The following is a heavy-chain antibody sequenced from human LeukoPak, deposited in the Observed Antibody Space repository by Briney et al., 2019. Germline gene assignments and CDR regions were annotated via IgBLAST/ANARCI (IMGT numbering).Heavy chain of an antibody. CDR3: ARASYSYDISGWVPFDY. CDR2: IYYSGST. CDR1: GASISTSSYY. J-gene: IGHJ4*02. V-gene: IGHV4-39*01. D-gene: IGHD3-22*01. Sequence: PSETLSLTCTVSGASISTSSYYWGWVRQPPGKGLEWIGTIYYSGSTYYTPSLKSRVTISVDTSKNQFSLRLSSVTAADTAVYYCARASYSYDISGWVPFDYWGQGTLVTVSS.